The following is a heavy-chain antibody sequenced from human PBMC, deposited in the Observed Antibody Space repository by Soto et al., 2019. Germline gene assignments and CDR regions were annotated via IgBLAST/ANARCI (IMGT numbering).Heavy chain of an antibody. Sequence: EVQLLESGGGLVQPGGSLRLSCAASGFTFSSYAMSWVRQAPGKGLEWVSAISGSDGSTYYADSVKGRFTISRDNSKNTLYLQMNSLRAEDTAVYYCARQYYYDSRGPSDYWGQGTLVTVSS. D-gene: IGHD3-22*01. CDR2: ISGSDGST. CDR1: GFTFSSYA. V-gene: IGHV3-23*01. CDR3: ARQYYYDSRGPSDY. J-gene: IGHJ4*02.